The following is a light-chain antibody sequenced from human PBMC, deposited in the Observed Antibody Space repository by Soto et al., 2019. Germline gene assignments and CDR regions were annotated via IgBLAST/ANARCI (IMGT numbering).Light chain of an antibody. Sequence: QSASVSGSPGQSITISCTGTSSDIGADDFVSWYQHHPDKTPKLIIFEVTYRPTGISHRFSASKSGNTASLTISGLQAEDEAFYYCSSYRRTTFPHVVFGGGTKLTVL. CDR1: SSDIGADDF. J-gene: IGLJ2*01. CDR2: EVT. CDR3: SSYRRTTFPHVV. V-gene: IGLV2-14*01.